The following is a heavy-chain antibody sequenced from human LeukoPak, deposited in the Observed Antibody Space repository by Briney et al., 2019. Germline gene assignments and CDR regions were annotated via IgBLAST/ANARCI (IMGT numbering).Heavy chain of an antibody. CDR3: AKGSTVTTYFDY. J-gene: IGHJ4*02. V-gene: IGHV3-23*01. CDR1: GFTFSSYA. CDR2: ISGSGGST. D-gene: IGHD4-17*01. Sequence: PGGSLRLSCAASGFTFSSYAMSWVRQAPGKGLERVSAISGSGGSTYYADSVKGRFTISRDNSKNTLYLQMNSLRAEDTAVYYCAKGSTVTTYFDYWGQGTLVTVSS.